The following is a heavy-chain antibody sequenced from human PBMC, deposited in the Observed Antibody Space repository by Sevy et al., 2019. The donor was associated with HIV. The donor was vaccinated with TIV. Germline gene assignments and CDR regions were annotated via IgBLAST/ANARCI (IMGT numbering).Heavy chain of an antibody. J-gene: IGHJ3*02. V-gene: IGHV3-48*01. CDR2: ISSSSSTI. CDR1: GFTFSSYS. Sequence: GGSLRLSCAASGFTFSSYSMNWVRQAPGKGLEWVSSISSSSSTIYYADSVKGRFTISRDNAKNSLYLQINSLRAEDTAVYYCARDRRGFGGNYPFDIWGQGTMVTVSS. CDR3: ARDRRGFGGNYPFDI. D-gene: IGHD2-21*02.